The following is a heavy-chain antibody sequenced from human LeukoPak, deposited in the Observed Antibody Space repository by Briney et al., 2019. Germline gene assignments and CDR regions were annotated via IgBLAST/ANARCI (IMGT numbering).Heavy chain of an antibody. V-gene: IGHV3-23*01. CDR3: AKGNCGGTSCYSDY. Sequence: GGSLRLSCAASGFTFSSYAMRWVRQAPGKGLEWVSGISGSGGSTYYADSVKGRFTIARDNSKNTLYLQMNSLRAEDTAVYYCAKGNCGGTSCYSDYWGQGTLVTVSS. J-gene: IGHJ4*02. CDR1: GFTFSSYA. CDR2: ISGSGGST. D-gene: IGHD2-2*02.